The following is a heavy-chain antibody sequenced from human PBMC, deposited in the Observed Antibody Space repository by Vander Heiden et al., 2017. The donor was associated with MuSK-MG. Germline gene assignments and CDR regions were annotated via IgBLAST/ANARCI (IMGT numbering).Heavy chain of an antibody. CDR2: INPNSGDT. CDR1: GYTFTGYY. CDR3: ARDIGGTLLGDSVWSSAFDS. J-gene: IGHJ3*01. D-gene: IGHD4-17*01. V-gene: IGHV1-2*06. Sequence: QVQLVQSGAEVKKPGPSVKVSCKASGYTFTGYYQHWVRQAPGKGLEWMGLINPNSGDTKYAQKFQARVTMTRDTSISSAFMELSGLTSDDSAVYFCARDIGGTLLGDSVWSSAFDSWGQGTMVTVSS.